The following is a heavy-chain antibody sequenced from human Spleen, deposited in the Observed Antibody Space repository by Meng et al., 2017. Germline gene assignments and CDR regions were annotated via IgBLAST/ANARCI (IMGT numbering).Heavy chain of an antibody. J-gene: IGHJ4*02. V-gene: IGHV3-11*04. CDR1: GFTFSDYY. CDR2: ISSSGSTI. Sequence: GGSLRLSCAASGFTFSDYYMNWIRQAPGKGLELVSYISSSGSTIFYADSVKGRFTISRDIAENSLYLQMNSLRDEDTAVYYCARRDKGYSNYYFDYWGQGTLVTVSS. D-gene: IGHD4-11*01. CDR3: ARRDKGYSNYYFDY.